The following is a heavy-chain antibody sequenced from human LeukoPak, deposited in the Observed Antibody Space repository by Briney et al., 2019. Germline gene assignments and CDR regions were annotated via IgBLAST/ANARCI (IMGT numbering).Heavy chain of an antibody. CDR1: GFTFNTYN. Sequence: GGSLRLSCSASGFTFNTYNMNWVRQAPGRGLEWISYISSGGSTIYYADPVKGRFTISRDNAKNSLYLQMNSLRAEDTAVYYCASAYSATWYAGYWGQGNLVTVSS. D-gene: IGHD6-13*01. V-gene: IGHV3-48*01. CDR3: ASAYSATWYAGY. CDR2: ISSGGSTI. J-gene: IGHJ4*02.